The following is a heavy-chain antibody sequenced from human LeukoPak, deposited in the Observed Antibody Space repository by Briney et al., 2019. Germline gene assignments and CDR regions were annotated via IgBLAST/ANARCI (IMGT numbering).Heavy chain of an antibody. V-gene: IGHV4-39*01. CDR3: ARLGCSSTSCSEGFDY. CDR2: IYYSGST. Sequence: SETLSLTCTVSGGSISSSSYYWGWIRQPPGKGLEWIGSIYYSGSTYYNPSLKSRVTVSVDTSKNQFSLKLSSVTAADTAVYYCARLGCSSTSCSEGFDYWGQGTLVTVSS. D-gene: IGHD2-2*01. J-gene: IGHJ4*02. CDR1: GGSISSSSYY.